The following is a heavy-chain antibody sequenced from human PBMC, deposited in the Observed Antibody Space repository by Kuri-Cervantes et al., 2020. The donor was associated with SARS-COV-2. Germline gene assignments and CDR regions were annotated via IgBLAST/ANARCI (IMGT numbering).Heavy chain of an antibody. D-gene: IGHD2-2*01. CDR2: IKQDGSEK. Sequence: GGSLRLSCAASGFTFSSYWMSWVRQAPGKGLEWVANIKQDGSEKYYADSVKGRFTISREKAKNSLYLQMNSLRAEDTAVYYCARDRGIVVVPAAIWFDPWGQGTLVTVSS. CDR3: ARDRGIVVVPAAIWFDP. CDR1: GFTFSSYW. J-gene: IGHJ5*02. V-gene: IGHV3-7*01.